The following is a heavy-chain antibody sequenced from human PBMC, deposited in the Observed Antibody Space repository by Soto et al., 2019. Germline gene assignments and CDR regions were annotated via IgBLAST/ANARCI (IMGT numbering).Heavy chain of an antibody. J-gene: IGHJ4*02. CDR3: ARGQRYTHYAPFDS. Sequence: SETLSLTCAVYGGSFSGYYWSWIRQPPGKGLEWIGEINHSGSTNYNPSLKSRVTISVDTSKNQFSLKLSSVTAADTAVYYCARGQRYTHYAPFDSWGQGTLVTVSS. CDR1: GGSFSGYY. V-gene: IGHV4-34*01. D-gene: IGHD2-2*02. CDR2: INHSGST.